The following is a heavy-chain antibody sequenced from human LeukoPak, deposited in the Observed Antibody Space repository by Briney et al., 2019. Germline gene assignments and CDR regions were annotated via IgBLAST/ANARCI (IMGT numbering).Heavy chain of an antibody. J-gene: IGHJ3*02. CDR3: ARDLRLHDAFDI. CDR1: GGSISGSDYY. D-gene: IGHD5/OR15-5a*01. Sequence: PSETLSLTCAVSGGSISGSDYYWGWIRQPPGKGLEWTGSIYYSGSTYYNPSLKSRVTISVDKSKNQFSLKLSSVTAADTAVYYCARDLRLHDAFDIWGQGTMVTVSS. V-gene: IGHV4-39*07. CDR2: IYYSGST.